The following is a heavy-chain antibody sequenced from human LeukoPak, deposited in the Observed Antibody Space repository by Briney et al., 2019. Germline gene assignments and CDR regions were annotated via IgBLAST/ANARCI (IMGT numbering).Heavy chain of an antibody. D-gene: IGHD6-19*01. V-gene: IGHV3-21*01. J-gene: IGHJ4*02. Sequence: GGSLRLSCAASGFTFSSYSMNWVRQAPGKGLEWVSSISSSSSYIYYADSVKGRFTISRDNAKNSLYLQMNSLRAEGTAVYYCARDEGSGSFDYWGQGTLVTVSS. CDR3: ARDEGSGSFDY. CDR2: ISSSSSYI. CDR1: GFTFSSYS.